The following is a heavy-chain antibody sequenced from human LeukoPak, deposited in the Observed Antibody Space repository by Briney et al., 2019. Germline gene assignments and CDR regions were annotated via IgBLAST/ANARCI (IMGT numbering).Heavy chain of an antibody. J-gene: IGHJ5*02. CDR1: GFTFSSYG. CDR3: ARDRGYWFDP. Sequence: ARGSLRLSCAASGFTFSSYGMHWVRQAPGKGLGWGAVIWYDGSNKYYADSVKGRFTISRDNSKNTLYLQMNSLRAEDTAVYYCARDRGYWFDPWGQGTLVTVSS. V-gene: IGHV3-33*01. D-gene: IGHD5-12*01. CDR2: IWYDGSNK.